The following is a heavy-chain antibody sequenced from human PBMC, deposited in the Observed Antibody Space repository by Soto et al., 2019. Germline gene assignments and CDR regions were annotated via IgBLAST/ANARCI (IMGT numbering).Heavy chain of an antibody. CDR1: GYTFTGYY. CDR2: INPNSGGT. V-gene: IGHV1-2*04. CDR3: ARDPSSGYSGYDYYFDY. J-gene: IGHJ4*02. Sequence: ASVKVSCKASGYTFTGYYMHWVRQAPGQGLEWMGWINPNSGGTNYAQKFQGWVTMTRDTSISTAYMELSRLRSDDTAVYYCARDPSSGYSGYDYYFDYWGQGTLVTVSS. D-gene: IGHD5-12*01.